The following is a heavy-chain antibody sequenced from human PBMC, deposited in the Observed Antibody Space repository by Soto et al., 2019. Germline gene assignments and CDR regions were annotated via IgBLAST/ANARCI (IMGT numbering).Heavy chain of an antibody. J-gene: IGHJ4*02. CDR3: AREDYGGNASHDY. D-gene: IGHD4-17*01. CDR1: GGSFSGYY. Sequence: QVQLQQWGAGLLKPSETLSLTCAVYGGSFSGYYWSWIRQPPGKGLEWIGEINHSGSTNYNPSLMCRVTISVDTSKSQFSLKLSSVTAADTAVYYCAREDYGGNASHDYWGQGTLVTVSS. V-gene: IGHV4-34*01. CDR2: INHSGST.